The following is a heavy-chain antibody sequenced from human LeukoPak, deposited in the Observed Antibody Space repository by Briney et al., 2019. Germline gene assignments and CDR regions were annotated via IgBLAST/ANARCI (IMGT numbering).Heavy chain of an antibody. CDR3: ARRSLNYHYVWGSYRSYYFDY. D-gene: IGHD3-16*02. CDR2: IYYSGST. J-gene: IGHJ4*02. V-gene: IGHV4-61*01. Sequence: PSETLSLTCTFSGGSILSGSYYWSWIRQPPGKGLEWIGYIYYSGSTNYNPSLKSRVTISVDTSKDQFALKLSSVTAADTAVYYCARRSLNYHYVWGSYRSYYFDYWGQGTLVTVSS. CDR1: GGSILSGSYY.